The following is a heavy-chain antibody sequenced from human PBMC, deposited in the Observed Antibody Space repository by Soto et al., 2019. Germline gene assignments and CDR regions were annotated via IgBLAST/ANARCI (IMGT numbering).Heavy chain of an antibody. CDR3: ARGGGVGVAGSAAFDM. CDR1: GYPVTAYY. V-gene: IGHV1-2*02. D-gene: IGHD3-3*01. Sequence: QLHLVQSGAVVKKPGASVTVSCSASGYPVTAYYMHWVRQAPGRGLEWMGGINPATGAAKYTQTFRGRVTMTRDTSARTVSMELSGLTSEDTAVFYCARGGGVGVAGSAAFDMWGQGTLVTVSS. CDR2: INPATGAA. J-gene: IGHJ3*02.